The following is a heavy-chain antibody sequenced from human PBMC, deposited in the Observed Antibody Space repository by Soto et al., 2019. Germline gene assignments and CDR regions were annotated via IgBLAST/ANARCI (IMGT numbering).Heavy chain of an antibody. CDR2: IYPGDSDT. V-gene: IGHV5-51*01. CDR3: ARATYYYDSSGYYYYYGMDV. CDR1: GYSFTSHW. D-gene: IGHD3-22*01. Sequence: LGESLKISCKGSGYSFTSHWIGWVRQMPGKGLEWMGIIYPGDSDTRYSPSFQGQVTISADKSISTAYLQWSSLKASDTAMYYCARATYYYDSSGYYYYYGMDVWGQGTTVTVSS. J-gene: IGHJ6*02.